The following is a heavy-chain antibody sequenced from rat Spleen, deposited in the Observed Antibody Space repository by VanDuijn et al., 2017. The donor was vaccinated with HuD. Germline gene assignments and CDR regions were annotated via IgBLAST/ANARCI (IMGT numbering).Heavy chain of an antibody. CDR3: TRDEEGPYYFDY. V-gene: IGHV5-31*01. D-gene: IGHD1-11*01. CDR2: ITNTGGST. CDR1: GFTFNNYW. Sequence: EVQLVESGGGLVQPGRSLKLSCVASGFTFNNYWMTWIRQAPGKGLEWVASITNTGGSTYYPDSVKGRFTISRDNAKSTLYLQMNSLRSEDTATYYCTRDEEGPYYFDYWGQGVMVTVSS. J-gene: IGHJ2*01.